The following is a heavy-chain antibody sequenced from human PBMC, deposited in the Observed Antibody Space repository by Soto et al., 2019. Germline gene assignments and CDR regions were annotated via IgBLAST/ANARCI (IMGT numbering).Heavy chain of an antibody. Sequence: GSLRLSCAASGFTFSSYSMNWVRQAPGKGLEWVSSISGSSSYIYYADSVKGRFTISRDNAKNSLYLQMNSLRAEDTAVYYCARDLLGEAVAGDFDYWGQGTLVTVSS. V-gene: IGHV3-21*01. CDR3: ARDLLGEAVAGDFDY. D-gene: IGHD6-19*01. CDR1: GFTFSSYS. J-gene: IGHJ4*02. CDR2: ISGSSSYI.